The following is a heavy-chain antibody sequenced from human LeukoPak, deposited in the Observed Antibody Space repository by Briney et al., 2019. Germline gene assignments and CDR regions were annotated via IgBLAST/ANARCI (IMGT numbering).Heavy chain of an antibody. CDR1: GGSFSSYY. CDR3: ARDASARGGSFDP. Sequence: PSETLSLTCAVYGGSFSSYYWSWIRQPPGKGLEWIGYIYYSGSTNYNPSLKSRVTISVDTSKNQFSLKLSSVTAADTAVYYCARDASARGGSFDPWGQGTLVTVSS. V-gene: IGHV4-59*01. D-gene: IGHD3-10*01. J-gene: IGHJ5*02. CDR2: IYYSGST.